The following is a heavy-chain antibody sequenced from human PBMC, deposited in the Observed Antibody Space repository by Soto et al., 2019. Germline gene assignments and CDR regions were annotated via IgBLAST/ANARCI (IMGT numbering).Heavy chain of an antibody. Sequence: SETLSLTCTVSGGSISSSSYYWGWIRQPPGKGLEWIGSIYYSGSTYYNPSLKSRVTISVDTSKNQFSLKLSSVTAADTAVYYCARQGYNWNVNFDYWGQGTLVTVSS. J-gene: IGHJ4*02. D-gene: IGHD1-20*01. V-gene: IGHV4-39*01. CDR1: GGSISSSSYY. CDR3: ARQGYNWNVNFDY. CDR2: IYYSGST.